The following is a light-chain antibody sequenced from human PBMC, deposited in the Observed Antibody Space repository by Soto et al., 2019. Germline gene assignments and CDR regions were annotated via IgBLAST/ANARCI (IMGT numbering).Light chain of an antibody. CDR2: ASS. Sequence: DIQMTQSPSSLSASVGDRVTITCRASQDITNSLNWYQQKSGKAPSLLIYASSTLQTGVPSRSSGSGSGTDFTLSISNLQPEDFAHYFCHQTYSTPGTFGQGTKVDIK. CDR1: QDITNS. J-gene: IGKJ1*01. V-gene: IGKV1-39*01. CDR3: HQTYSTPGT.